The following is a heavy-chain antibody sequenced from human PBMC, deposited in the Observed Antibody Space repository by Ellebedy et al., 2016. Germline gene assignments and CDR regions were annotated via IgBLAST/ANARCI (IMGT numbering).Heavy chain of an antibody. Sequence: ASVKVSCKASGYTFTSYYMHWVRQAPGQGLEWMGIINPSGGGTNYAQKFQGWVTMTRDTSISTAYMELSRLRSDDTAVYYCARALELNGGIDYWGQGTLVTVSS. J-gene: IGHJ4*02. CDR2: INPSGGGT. D-gene: IGHD1-7*01. V-gene: IGHV1-2*04. CDR1: GYTFTSYY. CDR3: ARALELNGGIDY.